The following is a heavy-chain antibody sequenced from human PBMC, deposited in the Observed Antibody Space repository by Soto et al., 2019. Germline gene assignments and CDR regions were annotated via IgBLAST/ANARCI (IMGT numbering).Heavy chain of an antibody. CDR2: IYPSVTA. CDR1: GGSISIDGFS. Sequence: QLQLQESGSGLVKPSATLSLSCGVSGGSISIDGFSWGWLRQPPGKGLEWIVHIYPSVTAYDHPSLRGRVTISADNSTNHLALRLISGTASDTAVYYCVRDGGHCSGGTCSDWYFDVWGRGIVVTVSS. CDR3: VRDGGHCSGGTCSDWYFDV. D-gene: IGHD2-15*01. J-gene: IGHJ2*01. V-gene: IGHV4-30-2*01.